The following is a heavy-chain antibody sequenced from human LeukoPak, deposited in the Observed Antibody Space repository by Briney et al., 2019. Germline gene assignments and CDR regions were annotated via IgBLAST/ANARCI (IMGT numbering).Heavy chain of an antibody. Sequence: SETLSLTCTVSGGSISSGSYYWSWIRQPAGKGLEWIGRIYTSGSTNYNPSLKSRVTISVDTSKNQFSLKLSSVTAADTAVYYCARDFGYDFWSGYYYYYYMDVWGKGTTVTVSS. D-gene: IGHD3-3*01. CDR1: GGSISSGSYY. V-gene: IGHV4-61*02. J-gene: IGHJ6*03. CDR3: ARDFGYDFWSGYYYYYYMDV. CDR2: IYTSGST.